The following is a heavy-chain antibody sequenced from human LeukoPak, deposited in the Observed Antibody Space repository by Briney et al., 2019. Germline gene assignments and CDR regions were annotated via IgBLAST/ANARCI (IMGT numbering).Heavy chain of an antibody. V-gene: IGHV4-30-2*01. CDR1: GGSISSGGYS. CDR2: IYHSGST. CDR3: ARHSSGYYPDY. D-gene: IGHD3-22*01. J-gene: IGHJ4*02. Sequence: SQTLSLTCAVSGGSISSGGYSWSWIRQPPGKGLEWIGYIYHSGSTYSNPYLKSRVTISVDRSKNQFSLKLSSVTAADTAVYYCARHSSGYYPDYWGQGTLVTVSS.